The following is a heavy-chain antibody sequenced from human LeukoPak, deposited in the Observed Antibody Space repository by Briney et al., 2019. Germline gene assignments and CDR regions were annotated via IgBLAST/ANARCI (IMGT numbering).Heavy chain of an antibody. CDR1: GYTFTGYY. CDR2: INPNSGNT. D-gene: IGHD1-26*01. V-gene: IGHV1-2*02. J-gene: IGHJ5*02. Sequence: ASVKVSCKASGYTFTGYYMHWVRQAPGQGLEWMGWINPNSGNTNYAQKFQGRVTVTRDTSISTAYMELSRLRSDDTAVYYCATALFSGSKVGTVDPWGQGTLVTVSS. CDR3: ATALFSGSKVGTVDP.